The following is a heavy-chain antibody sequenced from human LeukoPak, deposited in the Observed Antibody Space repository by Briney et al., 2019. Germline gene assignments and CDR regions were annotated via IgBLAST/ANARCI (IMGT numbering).Heavy chain of an antibody. CDR2: IIDDGST. CDR1: GDSITTYY. D-gene: IGHD7-27*01. V-gene: IGHV4-59*01. J-gene: IGHJ5*02. Sequence: SETLSLTCSVSGDSITTYYWNWIRQPPGKGLEWIGFIIDDGSTNYKPSLKTRLTMSLDTSKNQISLRLRSVTAADTAVYYCARSSLTGGWFDPWGQGTLVTVSS. CDR3: ARSSLTGGWFDP.